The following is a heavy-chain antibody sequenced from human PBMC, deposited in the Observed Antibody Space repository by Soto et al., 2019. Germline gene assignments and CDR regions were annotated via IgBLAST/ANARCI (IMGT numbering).Heavy chain of an antibody. D-gene: IGHD2-2*01. Sequence: EVQLVESGGGLVQPGRSLRLSCTASGFTFGDYAMSWVRQAPGKGLEWVGFIRSKAYGGTTEYAASVKGRFTISRDDSKSIAYLQMNSLKTEDTAVYYCTRESAELDHDLTGLGGSRYYYYGMDVWGQGTTVTVSS. CDR2: IRSKAYGGTT. CDR3: TRESAELDHDLTGLGGSRYYYYGMDV. CDR1: GFTFGDYA. J-gene: IGHJ6*02. V-gene: IGHV3-49*04.